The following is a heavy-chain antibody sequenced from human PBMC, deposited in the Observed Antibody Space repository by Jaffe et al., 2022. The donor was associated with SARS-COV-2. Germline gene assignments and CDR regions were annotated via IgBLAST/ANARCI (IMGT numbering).Heavy chain of an antibody. D-gene: IGHD3-16*01. Sequence: QQQLQESGPGLVKPSETLSLTCTVSGVSISSSTYYWGWIRQPPGKGLEWIGSIYYSGSTYYNPSLKSRVTISVDTSKIQFSLKLSSVTAADTAVYYCARSHHGRVSGVRFFDLPNDAFDIWGQGTMVTVSS. CDR3: ARSHHGRVSGVRFFDLPNDAFDI. V-gene: IGHV4-39*01. CDR1: GVSISSSTYY. J-gene: IGHJ3*02. CDR2: IYYSGST.